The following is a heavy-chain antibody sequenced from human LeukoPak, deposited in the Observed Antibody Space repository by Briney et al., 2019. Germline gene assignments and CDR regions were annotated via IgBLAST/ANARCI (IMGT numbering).Heavy chain of an antibody. D-gene: IGHD3-10*01. CDR3: AKSYGSGLSGGFDP. Sequence: GRSLRLSCAASGVTFDDYAMHWVRQAPGKGLEWVSGISWNSGSIGYADSVKGRFTISRDNAKNSLYLQMNSLRAEDTALYYCAKSYGSGLSGGFDPWGQGTLVTVSS. CDR2: ISWNSGSI. CDR1: GVTFDDYA. V-gene: IGHV3-9*01. J-gene: IGHJ5*02.